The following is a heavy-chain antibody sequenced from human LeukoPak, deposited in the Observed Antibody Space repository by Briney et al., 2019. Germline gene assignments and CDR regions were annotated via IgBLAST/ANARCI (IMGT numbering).Heavy chain of an antibody. CDR1: RLTFDEYG. CDR3: AELGITMIGGV. Sequence: GGSLRLSCAASRLTFDEYGMSWVRQAPGKGLEWVSGINWNGRSIGYADSVKGRFTISRDNAKNSLYLQMNSLRAEDTAVYYCAELGITMIGGVWGKGTTVTISS. J-gene: IGHJ6*04. D-gene: IGHD3-10*02. V-gene: IGHV3-20*04. CDR2: INWNGRSI.